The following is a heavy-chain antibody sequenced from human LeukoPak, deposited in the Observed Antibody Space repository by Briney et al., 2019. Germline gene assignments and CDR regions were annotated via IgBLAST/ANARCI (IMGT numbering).Heavy chain of an antibody. J-gene: IGHJ6*03. D-gene: IGHD3-3*01. Sequence: GASVKVSCKASGYTFTSYDINWVRQATGQGLEWVGWMNPNSGNTGYAQKFQGRVTMTRNTSISTAYMELSSLRSEDTAVYYCARANDFWSGYYYYYYMDVWGKGTTVTVSS. CDR2: MNPNSGNT. CDR3: ARANDFWSGYYYYYYMDV. CDR1: GYTFTSYD. V-gene: IGHV1-8*01.